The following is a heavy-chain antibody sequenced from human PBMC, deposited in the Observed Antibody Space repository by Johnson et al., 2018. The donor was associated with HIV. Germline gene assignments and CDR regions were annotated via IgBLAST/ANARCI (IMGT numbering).Heavy chain of an antibody. V-gene: IGHV3-30*02. J-gene: IGHJ3*02. CDR3: ARGPRGGEDALDI. Sequence: QVQLVESGGGVVQPGGSLRLSCAASGFTFSSYGMHWVRQAPGKGLEWVAFIRYDGSNKYYADSVKGRFTISRDNSKNTLYLQMNNLRVEDTAVYYCARGPRGGEDALDICGQGTMVTVSS. CDR1: GFTFSSYG. D-gene: IGHD3-16*01. CDR2: IRYDGSNK.